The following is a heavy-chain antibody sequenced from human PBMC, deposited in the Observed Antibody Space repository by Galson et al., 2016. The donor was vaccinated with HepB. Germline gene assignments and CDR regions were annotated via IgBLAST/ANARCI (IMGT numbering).Heavy chain of an antibody. D-gene: IGHD2-21*01. CDR2: IKGDESEK. J-gene: IGHJ4*02. CDR3: AREATFDMAYSFDY. Sequence: SLRLSCAGSGFTFSNYAIHWVRQAPGKGLEWVANIKGDESEKYYGDSVKGRFTVSRDNAKNSLFLQMNSLRAEDTAVYYCAREATFDMAYSFDYWGQGSLVTVSS. V-gene: IGHV3-7*01. CDR1: GFTFSNYA.